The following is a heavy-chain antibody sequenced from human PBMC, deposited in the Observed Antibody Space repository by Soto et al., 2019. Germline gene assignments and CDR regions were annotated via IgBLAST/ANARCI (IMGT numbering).Heavy chain of an antibody. CDR2: IYGNDDK. CDR1: GSSLTTNRVA. D-gene: IGHD3-22*01. Sequence: GPTLVNPTQTLTLTCTFSGSSLTTNRVAVGWIRQPPGKALEWLALIYGNDDKEYSPSLKSRLTIIKDTSKNQVALTVTNMDPVEIATDYWAQRPDNYYDSSGYYFNWGQGTRVTVS. V-gene: IGHV2-5*01. CDR3: AQRPDNYYDSSGYYFN. J-gene: IGHJ4*02.